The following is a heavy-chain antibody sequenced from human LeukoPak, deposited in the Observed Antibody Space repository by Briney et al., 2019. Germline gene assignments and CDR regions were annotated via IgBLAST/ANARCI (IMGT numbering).Heavy chain of an antibody. CDR2: IYSGGGT. Sequence: EAGGSLRLSCAASGFTVSSKYRSWVRQGPGKGLEWVSSIYSGGGTNYADSVKGRFTISRDISKNTLHLQMNSLRAEDTAVYYCARDGGLGGPAGDNWFDSWGQGTLVTVSS. CDR1: GFTVSSKY. D-gene: IGHD3-16*01. CDR3: ARDGGLGGPAGDNWFDS. J-gene: IGHJ5*01. V-gene: IGHV3-66*02.